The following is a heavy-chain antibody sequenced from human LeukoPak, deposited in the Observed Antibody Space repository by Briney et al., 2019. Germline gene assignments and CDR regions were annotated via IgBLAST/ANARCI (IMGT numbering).Heavy chain of an antibody. D-gene: IGHD3-10*01. CDR1: GYSFTSYW. J-gene: IGHJ3*02. V-gene: IGHV5-51*01. Sequence: GESLKISCKGSGYSFTSYWIGWVRQMTGKGLEWMGVSNPDDSKTKENPSFQGQVTISVDKSINTAYLQWNSLKASDTAMYYCARQAPYYLHIPGNDAFDIWGQGTMVTVSS. CDR3: ARQAPYYLHIPGNDAFDI. CDR2: SNPDDSKT.